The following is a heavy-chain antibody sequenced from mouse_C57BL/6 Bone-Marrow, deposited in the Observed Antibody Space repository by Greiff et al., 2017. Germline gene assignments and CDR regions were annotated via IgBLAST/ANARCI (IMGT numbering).Heavy chain of an antibody. Sequence: QVQLQQSGAELVMPGASVKLSCKASGYTFTSYWMHWVKQRPGQGLEWIGAIDPSDSYTNYNQKFKGKSTLTVDKSSSTAYMPLSSLTSEDSAVYYCAREDDGYYPDYWGQGTTLTVSS. V-gene: IGHV1-69*01. CDR3: AREDDGYYPDY. J-gene: IGHJ2*01. CDR2: IDPSDSYT. CDR1: GYTFTSYW. D-gene: IGHD2-3*01.